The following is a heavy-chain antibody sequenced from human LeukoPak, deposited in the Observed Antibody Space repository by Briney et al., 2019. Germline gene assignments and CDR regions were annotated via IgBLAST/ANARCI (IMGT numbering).Heavy chain of an antibody. V-gene: IGHV3-48*03. J-gene: IGHJ4*02. CDR1: GFSISSYE. CDR3: AALKLGSFDY. CDR2: ISTSGGTI. D-gene: IGHD7-27*01. Sequence: PGGSLRLSCAASGFSISSYEMTWVRQAPGKGLEWVSYISTSGGTIYYADSVKDRFTISRDNAKNSLYLQMNSLRAEDTAVYYCAALKLGSFDYWGQGTLVTVSS.